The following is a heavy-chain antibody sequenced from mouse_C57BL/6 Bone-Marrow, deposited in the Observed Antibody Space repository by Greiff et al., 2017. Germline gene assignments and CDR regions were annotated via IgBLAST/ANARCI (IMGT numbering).Heavy chain of an antibody. D-gene: IGHD4-1*01. CDR3: ARSWDYLDH. V-gene: IGHV1-9*01. CDR1: GYTFTGYW. J-gene: IGHJ2*01. Sequence: VQLVESGAELMKPGASVKLSCKATGYTFTGYWIAWVKQRPGHGLEWIGEILPGSGSTTYNAKFKGKATFTADTSSNTAYMQLSSVTTEDSAIYYCARSWDYLDHWGQGTTLTVSS. CDR2: ILPGSGST.